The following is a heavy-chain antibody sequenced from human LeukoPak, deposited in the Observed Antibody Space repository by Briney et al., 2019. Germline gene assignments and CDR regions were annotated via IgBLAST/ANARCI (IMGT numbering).Heavy chain of an antibody. CDR2: IYYSGST. Sequence: SETLSLTCTVSGGSISSSSYYWGWIRQPPGKGLEWIGSIYYSGSTYYNPSLKSRVTISVDTSKNQFSLKLSSVTAADTAVYHCASGYSYGYPPHYYYYYMDVWGKGTTVTVSS. CDR3: ASGYSYGYPPHYYYYYMDV. J-gene: IGHJ6*03. V-gene: IGHV4-39*01. CDR1: GGSISSSSYY. D-gene: IGHD5-18*01.